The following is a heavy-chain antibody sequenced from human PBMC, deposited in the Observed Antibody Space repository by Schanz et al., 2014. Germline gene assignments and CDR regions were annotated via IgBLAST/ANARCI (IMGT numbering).Heavy chain of an antibody. CDR2: ISHSGGSR. CDR3: AKGMAYCSGGACYDYYYYGLDA. Sequence: DVQLLESGGGLVQPGGSLRLSCAASGFTFNSYAMTWVRQAPGKGLEWVSSISHSGGSRYYADSVKGRFTISRDNSENTLYRQMNSLSADDTAVFYCAKGMAYCSGGACYDYYYYGLDAWGQGTTVTVSS. CDR1: GFTFNSYA. D-gene: IGHD2-15*01. V-gene: IGHV3-23*01. J-gene: IGHJ6*02.